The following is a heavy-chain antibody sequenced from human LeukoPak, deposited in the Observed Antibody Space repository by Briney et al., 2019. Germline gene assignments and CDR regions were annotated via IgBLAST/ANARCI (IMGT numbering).Heavy chain of an antibody. J-gene: IGHJ5*02. CDR1: GFTFSSYW. V-gene: IGHV3-7*01. D-gene: IGHD6-13*01. CDR2: IKQDGSEK. Sequence: PGGSLRLSCAASGFTFSSYWMSWVRQAPGKGLEWVANIKQDGSEKYYVDSVKGRFTISRDNAKNSLYLQMNSLRAEDTAVYYCARDGGPGYSSSWFLRGNWFDPWGQGTLVTVSS. CDR3: ARDGGPGYSSSWFLRGNWFDP.